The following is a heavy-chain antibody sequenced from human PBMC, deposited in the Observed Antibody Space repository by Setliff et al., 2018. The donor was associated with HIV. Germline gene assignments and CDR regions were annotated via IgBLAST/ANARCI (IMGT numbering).Heavy chain of an antibody. CDR2: IYYSGAT. D-gene: IGHD3-10*01. J-gene: IGHJ4*02. CDR3: ARLGYVSGGFYKTPGPYYFDY. V-gene: IGHV4-39*01. Sequence: PSETLSLTCTVSGGSMSSSSYYWGWIRQTPDKGLEWIGIIYYSGATYYNPSLTSRVTISVDTSRNQLSLKLRSVTAADTAAYYCARLGYVSGGFYKTPGPYYFDYWGQGALVTAPQ. CDR1: GGSMSSSSYY.